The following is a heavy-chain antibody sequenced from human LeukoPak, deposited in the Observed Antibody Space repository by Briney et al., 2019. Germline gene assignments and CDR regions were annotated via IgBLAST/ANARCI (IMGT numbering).Heavy chain of an antibody. CDR3: ARSPKSPRNWFDP. V-gene: IGHV4-30-2*01. D-gene: IGHD1-14*01. Sequence: PSQTLSLTCAVSGGSISSGGYSWSWIRQPPGRGLEWIGYIYHSGSTYYNPSLKSRVTISVDGSKNQFSLKLSSVTAADTAVYYCARSPKSPRNWFDPWGQGTLVTVSS. CDR1: GGSISSGGYS. J-gene: IGHJ5*02. CDR2: IYHSGST.